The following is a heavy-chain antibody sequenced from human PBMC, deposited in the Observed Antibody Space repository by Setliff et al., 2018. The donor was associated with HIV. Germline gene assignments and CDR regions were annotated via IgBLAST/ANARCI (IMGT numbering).Heavy chain of an antibody. CDR3: ARGIAAAGGYFDY. V-gene: IGHV4-31*03. Sequence: TLSLTCTVSGGSISSGGYYWNWIRQHPGKGLEWIGYIYYSGNTYYNPSLKSRITISLDTSKNQFSLKLSSVTAADTAVYYCARGIAAAGGYFDYWGPGTLVT. D-gene: IGHD6-13*01. J-gene: IGHJ4*02. CDR2: IYYSGNT. CDR1: GGSISSGGYY.